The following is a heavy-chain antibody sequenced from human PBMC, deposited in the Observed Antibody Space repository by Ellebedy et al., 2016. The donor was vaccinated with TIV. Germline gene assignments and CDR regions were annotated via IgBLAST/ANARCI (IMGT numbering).Heavy chain of an antibody. D-gene: IGHD3-3*01. CDR2: ISGDGCRT. V-gene: IGHV3-23*01. CDR3: AKAIFGVVTIGY. J-gene: IGHJ4*02. Sequence: GESLKISCAASGFTFSRYAMSWVRQAPGKGLEWVSGISGDGCRTDYDDSVKGRFTISRANSKNTRSLQMNSLRAEDTAVYYCAKAIFGVVTIGYWGQGTLVTVSS. CDR1: GFTFSRYA.